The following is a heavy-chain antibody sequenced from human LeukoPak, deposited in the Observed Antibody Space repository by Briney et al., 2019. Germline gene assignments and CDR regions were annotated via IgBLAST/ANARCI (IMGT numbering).Heavy chain of an antibody. Sequence: SETLSLTCAVYGGSFSGHYWSWIRQPPGKGLEWIGEINHSGSTNYNPSLKSRVTISVDTSKNQFSLKLSSVTAADTAVYYCARGPRSSFLNYWGQGTLVTVSS. CDR1: GGSFSGHY. D-gene: IGHD6-6*01. CDR3: ARGPRSSFLNY. V-gene: IGHV4-34*01. CDR2: INHSGST. J-gene: IGHJ4*02.